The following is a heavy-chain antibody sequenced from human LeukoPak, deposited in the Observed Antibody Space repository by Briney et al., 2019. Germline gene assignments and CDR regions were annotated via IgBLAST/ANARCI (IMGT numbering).Heavy chain of an antibody. V-gene: IGHV4-59*08. CDR3: ARHSSSGWYWFDP. J-gene: IGHJ5*02. CDR2: VYKSGIT. D-gene: IGHD6-19*01. Sequence: SETLSLTCTVSGGSIGRYYWSWIRQPPGKGLEWIGYVYKSGITNYNPSLKSRVTMSVDTSKNQFSLKLTSVTAADTAVYYCARHSSSGWYWFDPWGQGTLVTVSS. CDR1: GGSIGRYY.